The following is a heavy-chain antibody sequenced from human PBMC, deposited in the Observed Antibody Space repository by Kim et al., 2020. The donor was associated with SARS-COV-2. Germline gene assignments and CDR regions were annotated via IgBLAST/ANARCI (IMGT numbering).Heavy chain of an antibody. D-gene: IGHD6-6*01. Sequence: GGSLRLSCVVSGFKFTDYYMNWIRQSPGKGLEWLSYISPSSHDTNYADSVMGRFTISRDNAKNPVYLQMDSLTTEDTAIYYCVTIARLAANWGQGTQVTVSS. CDR1: GFKFTDYY. CDR2: ISPSSHDT. V-gene: IGHV3-11*06. CDR3: VTIARLAAN. J-gene: IGHJ1*01.